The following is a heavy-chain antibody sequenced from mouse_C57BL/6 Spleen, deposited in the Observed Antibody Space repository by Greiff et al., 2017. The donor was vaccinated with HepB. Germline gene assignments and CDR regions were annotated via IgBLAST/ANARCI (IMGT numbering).Heavy chain of an antibody. Sequence: QVQLQQSGPELVKPGASVKISCKASGYAFSSSWMNWVKQRPGKGLEWIGRIYPGDGDTNYNGKFKGKATLTADKSSSTAYMQLSSLTSEDSAVYFCARGGELPVAYWGQGTLVTVSA. CDR2: IYPGDGDT. J-gene: IGHJ3*01. CDR3: ARGGELPVAY. CDR1: GYAFSSSW. D-gene: IGHD1-3*01. V-gene: IGHV1-82*01.